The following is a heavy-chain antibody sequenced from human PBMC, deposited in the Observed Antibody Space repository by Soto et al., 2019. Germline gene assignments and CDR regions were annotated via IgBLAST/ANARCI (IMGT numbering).Heavy chain of an antibody. Sequence: SETLSLTCAVSGGSISSSVWWSWVRQPPGKGLEWIGEVFHSGGTNYNPSLKSRVTMSVDTSRSQFSLELRSVTAADTAVYYCARKSWVRFDFWGQGTMVTVSS. J-gene: IGHJ4*02. CDR3: ARKSWVRFDF. CDR2: VFHSGGT. V-gene: IGHV4-4*02. D-gene: IGHD3-16*01. CDR1: GGSISSSVW.